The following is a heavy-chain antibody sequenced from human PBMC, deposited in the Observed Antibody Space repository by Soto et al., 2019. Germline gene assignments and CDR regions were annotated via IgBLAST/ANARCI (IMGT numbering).Heavy chain of an antibody. CDR3: ARGLDYYDSSGQIRGAFDI. CDR2: IYYSGST. V-gene: IGHV4-31*03. D-gene: IGHD3-22*01. Sequence: SETLSLTCTVSGGSISSGGYYWSWIRQHPGKGLEWIGYIYYSGSTYYNPSLKSRVTISVDTSKNQFSLKLSSVTAADTAVYYCARGLDYYDSSGQIRGAFDIWGQGTMVTVSS. J-gene: IGHJ3*02. CDR1: GGSISSGGYY.